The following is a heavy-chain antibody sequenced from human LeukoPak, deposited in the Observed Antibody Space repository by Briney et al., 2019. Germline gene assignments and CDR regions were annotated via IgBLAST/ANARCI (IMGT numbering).Heavy chain of an antibody. CDR2: ISGSGGST. CDR1: GFTFSSYA. CDR3: AKGDGSGSYYTLGFDY. D-gene: IGHD3-10*01. V-gene: IGHV3-23*01. Sequence: GGSLRLSCAASGFTFSSYAMSWVRQAPGRGLGWVSAISGSGGSTYYADSVKGRFTISGDNSKNTLYLQLNSLRAEDTAVYYCAKGDGSGSYYTLGFDYWGQGTLVTVSS. J-gene: IGHJ4*02.